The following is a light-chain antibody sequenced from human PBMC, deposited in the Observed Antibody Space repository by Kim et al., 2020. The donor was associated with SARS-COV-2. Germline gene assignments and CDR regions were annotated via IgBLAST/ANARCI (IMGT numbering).Light chain of an antibody. J-gene: IGKJ2*01. CDR1: QYVRNW. V-gene: IGKV1-12*01. CDR2: AAS. CDR3: QQANSFSYT. Sequence: ASVGDIVTITCRASQYVRNWLAWYPQNPGKAPKRLVYAASTSQSGVPSRFSGSGSGTEFTLTINTLQPEDLGTYYCQQANSFSYTFGQGTKVDIK.